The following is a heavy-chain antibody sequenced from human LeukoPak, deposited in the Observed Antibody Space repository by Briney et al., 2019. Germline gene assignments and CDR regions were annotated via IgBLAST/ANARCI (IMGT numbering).Heavy chain of an antibody. CDR3: AYCSRVIWLPIDC. J-gene: IGHJ2*01. CDR2: VTTTGSST. Sequence: GGSLRLSCAASGASGFTFSSYAIRWVRQAPGKGVDWISTVTTTGSSTYYADSVKGRVTNSRDTSKNTMYLQTNSLRAEDTAVYDCAYCSRVIWLPIDCWGRGTLVTVSS. CDR1: GFTFSSYA. D-gene: IGHD3-9*01. V-gene: IGHV3-23*01.